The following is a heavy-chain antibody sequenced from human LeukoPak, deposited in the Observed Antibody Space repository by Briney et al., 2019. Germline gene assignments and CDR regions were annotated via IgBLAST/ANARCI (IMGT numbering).Heavy chain of an antibody. Sequence: GASVKASCKASGYTFTSYGISWVRQAPGQGLEWMGWISAYNGNTNYAQKLQGRVTMTTDPSTSTAYMEMRSLRSDDTAVYYCARAHVVPAAQEIDYWGQGTLVTVSS. CDR3: ARAHVVPAAQEIDY. V-gene: IGHV1-18*01. CDR2: ISAYNGNT. CDR1: GYTFTSYG. D-gene: IGHD2-2*01. J-gene: IGHJ4*02.